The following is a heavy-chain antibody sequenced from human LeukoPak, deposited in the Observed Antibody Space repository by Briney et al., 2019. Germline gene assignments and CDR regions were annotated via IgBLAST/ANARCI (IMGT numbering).Heavy chain of an antibody. CDR1: GCTFTGYY. Sequence: ASVKVSCKASGCTFTGYYMHWVRQAPGQGLEWMGWINPNSGGTNYAQKFQGRVTMTRDTSISTAYMELSRLRSDDTAVYYCAREGRAARPALDYWGQGTLVTVSS. J-gene: IGHJ4*02. CDR2: INPNSGGT. V-gene: IGHV1-2*02. D-gene: IGHD6-6*01. CDR3: AREGRAARPALDY.